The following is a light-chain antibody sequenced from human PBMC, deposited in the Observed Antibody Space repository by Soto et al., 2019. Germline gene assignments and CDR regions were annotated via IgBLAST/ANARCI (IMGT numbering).Light chain of an antibody. CDR1: QSFRGL. CDR2: DAY. V-gene: IGKV3-11*01. J-gene: IGKJ5*01. CDR3: QQRHMWPIT. Sequence: EFVLTQSPVTLSLSPGEGATLSCRDSQSFRGLLAWYQQKPGQAPRLLIYDAYNRATGIPPRFSGSGSGTDLTLTISSLEPEDSSVYYCQQRHMWPITFGQGTRLEIK.